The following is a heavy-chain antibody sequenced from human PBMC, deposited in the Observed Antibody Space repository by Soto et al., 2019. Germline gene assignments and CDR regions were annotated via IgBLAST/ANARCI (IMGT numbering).Heavy chain of an antibody. D-gene: IGHD1-26*01. V-gene: IGHV3-33*01. Sequence: VHLVESGGGVVQPGRSLRLSCATSGFTFSSYVMHWVRQAPGKGLEWVAAIWSDGSNKYYADSVKGRFTISRDNSKNTLYLKMNSLRAEDTAVYNCARESGSYHFDYWGQGTLVTVSS. CDR3: ARESGSYHFDY. CDR2: IWSDGSNK. J-gene: IGHJ4*02. CDR1: GFTFSSYV.